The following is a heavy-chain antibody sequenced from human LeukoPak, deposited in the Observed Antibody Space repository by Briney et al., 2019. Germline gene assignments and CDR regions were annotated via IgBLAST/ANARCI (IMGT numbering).Heavy chain of an antibody. CDR3: ARDQSDYYGSGSYSEGSY. D-gene: IGHD3-10*01. Sequence: GGSLRLSCAASGFTFSTYSMKWARQAPGKGLEWVSYISSSSGTIYYADSVKGRFTISRGNAKNSLYLQMNGLRDEDTAVYYCARDQSDYYGSGSYSEGSYWGQGTLVTVSS. V-gene: IGHV3-48*02. CDR2: ISSSSGTI. CDR1: GFTFSTYS. J-gene: IGHJ4*02.